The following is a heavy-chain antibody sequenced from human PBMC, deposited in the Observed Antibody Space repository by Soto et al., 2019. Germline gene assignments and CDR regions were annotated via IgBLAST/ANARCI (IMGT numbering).Heavy chain of an antibody. D-gene: IGHD3-22*01. Sequence: QVQLVQSGAEVKKPGSSVKVSCKASVGTFSSYTISWVRQAPGQGLEWMGRIIPILGIANYAQKFQGRVTITADNSTSTAYMELSSLRSEDTAVYYCARGKYYYDSSGYFDFHYWGQGTLVTVSS. CDR1: VGTFSSYT. CDR2: IIPILGIA. CDR3: ARGKYYYDSSGYFDFHY. J-gene: IGHJ4*02. V-gene: IGHV1-69*02.